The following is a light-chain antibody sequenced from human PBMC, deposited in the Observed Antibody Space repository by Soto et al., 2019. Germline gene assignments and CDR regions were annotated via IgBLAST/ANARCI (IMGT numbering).Light chain of an antibody. J-gene: IGLJ1*01. CDR1: SSDVGGYNH. CDR2: EVS. Sequence: QSALTQPASVSGSPGQSITISCTGTSSDVGGYNHVSWYQQHPGKAPKLLIYEVSNRPSGVSNRFAGSKSGNTASLTISGLQADDEADYYCSSYTSGSTYVFGTGTQLTVL. V-gene: IGLV2-14*01. CDR3: SSYTSGSTYV.